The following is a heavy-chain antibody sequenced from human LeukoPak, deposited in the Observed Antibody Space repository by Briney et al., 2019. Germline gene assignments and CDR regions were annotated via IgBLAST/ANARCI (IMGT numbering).Heavy chain of an antibody. CDR2: IIPILGIA. J-gene: IGHJ3*02. Sequence: ASVKVSCKASGGTFSSYAISWVRQAPGQGLEWMGRIIPILGIANYAQKFQGRVTITADKSTSTAYMELNSLRSEDTAVYYCARSSSSVDAFDIWGQGTMVTVSS. CDR1: GGTFSSYA. CDR3: ARSSSSVDAFDI. D-gene: IGHD6-6*01. V-gene: IGHV1-69*04.